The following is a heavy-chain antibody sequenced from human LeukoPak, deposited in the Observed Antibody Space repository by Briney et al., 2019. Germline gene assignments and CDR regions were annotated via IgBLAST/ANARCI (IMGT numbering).Heavy chain of an antibody. D-gene: IGHD6-25*01. CDR3: ASSGEPTPDSSGYAFYI. J-gene: IGHJ3*02. Sequence: SETLSLTCTVSGGSISSYYWSWIRQPPGKGLEWIGYIYYSGSTNYNPSLKSRVTISVDTSKNQFSLKLSSVTAADTAVYYCASSGEPTPDSSGYAFYIWGQGTMVTVSS. V-gene: IGHV4-59*01. CDR2: IYYSGST. CDR1: GGSISSYY.